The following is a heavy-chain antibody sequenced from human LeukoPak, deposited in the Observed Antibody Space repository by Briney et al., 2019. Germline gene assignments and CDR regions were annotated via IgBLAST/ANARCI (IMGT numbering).Heavy chain of an antibody. D-gene: IGHD4-11*01. CDR2: IYSGGST. J-gene: IGHJ4*02. V-gene: IGHV3-66*01. CDR3: ARGTPTTRDFDY. CDR1: GFTFSDYA. Sequence: PGGTLRLSCAASGFTFSDYAMTWVRQAPGKGLEWVSVIYSGGSTYYADSVKGRFTISRDNSKNTLYLQMNSLRAEDTAVYYCARGTPTTRDFDYWGQGTLVTVSP.